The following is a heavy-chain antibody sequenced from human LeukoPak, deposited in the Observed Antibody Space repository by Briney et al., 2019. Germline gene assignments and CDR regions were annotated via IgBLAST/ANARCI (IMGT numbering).Heavy chain of an antibody. V-gene: IGHV3-30*02. J-gene: IGHJ4*02. D-gene: IGHD6-6*01. CDR2: IWYDGSTK. CDR3: ARDHQVSYFDY. Sequence: GGSLRLSCAASGFSFKDTGMHWVRQAPGKGPEWLTIIWYDGSTKYYAVSVKGRFTVSRDNSKNTLYLQMNSLRADDTAVYYCARDHQVSYFDYWGQGTLVIVSS. CDR1: GFSFKDTG.